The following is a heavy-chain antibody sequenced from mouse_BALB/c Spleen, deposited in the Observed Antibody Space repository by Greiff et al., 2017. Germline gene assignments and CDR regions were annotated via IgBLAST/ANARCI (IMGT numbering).Heavy chain of an antibody. Sequence: QVQLQQSGAELVKPGASVKLSCTASGFNIKDTYMHWVKQRPEQGLEWIGRIDPNSGGTKYNEKFKSKATLTVDKPSSTAYMQLSSLTSEDSAVYYCTSAGFDYWGQGTTLTVSS. D-gene: IGHD4-1*01. J-gene: IGHJ2*01. CDR1: GFNIKDTY. CDR3: TSAGFDY. V-gene: IGHV1-62-3*01. CDR2: IDPNSGGT.